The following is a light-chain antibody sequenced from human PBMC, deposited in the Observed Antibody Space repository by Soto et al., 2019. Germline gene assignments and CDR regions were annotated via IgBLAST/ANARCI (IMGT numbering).Light chain of an antibody. V-gene: IGLV2-23*01. J-gene: IGLJ1*01. Sequence: QSALTQPASVSGSPGQSIAISCTGTSSDVGTYDLVSWYQQHPGKAPNLMIYEGTKRPSGVSNRFSGSTSANTASLTISGLQPEDAADYYCCSSAGSSLYDFGRGTNVTVL. CDR2: EGT. CDR3: CSSAGSSLYD. CDR1: SSDVGTYDL.